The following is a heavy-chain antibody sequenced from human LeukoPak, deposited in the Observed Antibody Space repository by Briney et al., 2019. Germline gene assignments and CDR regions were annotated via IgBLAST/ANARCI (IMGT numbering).Heavy chain of an antibody. CDR3: AKDPNGDYVGAFDS. CDR1: GFTFSSYA. J-gene: IGHJ3*02. D-gene: IGHD4-17*01. Sequence: PGGSLRLSCAASGFTFSSYAVSWVRQAPGKGLEWVSTFSATADSTYYADSVKGRFTISRDNSRELLYLQMNSLRVEDTAVYYCAKDPNGDYVGAFDSWGQGTMVTVSS. V-gene: IGHV3-23*01. CDR2: FSATADST.